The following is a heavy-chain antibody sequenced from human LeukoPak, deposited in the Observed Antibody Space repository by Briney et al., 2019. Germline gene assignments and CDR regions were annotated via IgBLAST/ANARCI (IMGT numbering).Heavy chain of an antibody. Sequence: SETLSLTCTVSGGSISSHYWSWIRQPPGKGLEWIGYIYYSGSTNYNPSLKSRVTISVDTSKNQFSLKLSSVTAADTAVYYCARDSGRPYSYGLDYWGQGTLVTVSS. CDR3: ARDSGRPYSYGLDY. J-gene: IGHJ4*02. CDR2: IYYSGST. V-gene: IGHV4-59*11. CDR1: GGSISSHY. D-gene: IGHD5-18*01.